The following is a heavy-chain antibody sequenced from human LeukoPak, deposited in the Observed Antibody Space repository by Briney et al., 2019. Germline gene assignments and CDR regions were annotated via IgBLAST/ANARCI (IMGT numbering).Heavy chain of an antibody. CDR1: GGSISSYY. V-gene: IGHV4-59*08. D-gene: IGHD2-15*01. J-gene: IGHJ6*02. CDR3: ARHALLHKHYYGMDV. Sequence: SETLSLTCTVSGGSISSYYWSWIRQAPGKGLEWIGYIYYSGSTNYNPSLKSRGTISVDTSKNQFSLKLSSVTAADTAVYYCARHALLHKHYYGMDVWGQGTTVTVSS. CDR2: IYYSGST.